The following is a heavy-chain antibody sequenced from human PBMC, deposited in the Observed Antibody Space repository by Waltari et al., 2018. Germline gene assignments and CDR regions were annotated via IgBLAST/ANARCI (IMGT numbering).Heavy chain of an antibody. J-gene: IGHJ4*02. CDR2: IYYSGST. V-gene: IGHV4-39*07. D-gene: IGHD1-1*01. Sequence: QLQLQESGPGLVKPSETLSLTCTVSGGSISSSSYYWGWIRQPPGKGLGWIGSIYYSGSTYYNPSLKSRVTISVDTSKNQFSLKLSSVTAADTAVYYCARLEGGAGYWGQGTLVTVSS. CDR1: GGSISSSSYY. CDR3: ARLEGGAGY.